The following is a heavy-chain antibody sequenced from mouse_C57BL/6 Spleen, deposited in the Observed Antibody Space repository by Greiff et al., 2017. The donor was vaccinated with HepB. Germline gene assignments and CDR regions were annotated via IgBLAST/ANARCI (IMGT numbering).Heavy chain of an antibody. D-gene: IGHD1-1*01. J-gene: IGHJ4*01. CDR3: ARGGKYGSSSYYAMDY. CDR2: ISYDGSN. CDR1: GYSITSGYY. Sequence: ESGPGLVKPSQSLSLTCSVTGYSITSGYYWNWIRQFPGNKLEWMGYISYDGSNNYNPSLKNRISITRDTSKNQFFLKLNSVTTEDTATYYCARGGKYGSSSYYAMDYWGQGTSVTVSS. V-gene: IGHV3-6*01.